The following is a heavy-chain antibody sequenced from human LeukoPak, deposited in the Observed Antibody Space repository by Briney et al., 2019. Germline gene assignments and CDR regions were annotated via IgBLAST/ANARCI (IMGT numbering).Heavy chain of an antibody. CDR2: ISGSGGST. Sequence: PGGSLRLSCAASGFTFSSYAMSWVRQAPGKGLEWVSAISGSGGSTYYADSVKGRFTISSDNSKNTLYLQMNSLRAEDTAVYYCAKGSYSGYYFDYWGQGTLVTVSS. CDR3: AKGSYSGYYFDY. CDR1: GFTFSSYA. J-gene: IGHJ4*02. D-gene: IGHD1-26*01. V-gene: IGHV3-23*01.